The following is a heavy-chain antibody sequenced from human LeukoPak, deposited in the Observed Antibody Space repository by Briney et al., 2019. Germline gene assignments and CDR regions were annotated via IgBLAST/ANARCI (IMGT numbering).Heavy chain of an antibody. J-gene: IGHJ5*02. D-gene: IGHD2-2*01. CDR3: ARVADIVVVPAAMQWFDP. V-gene: IGHV4-34*12. Sequence: PETLSLTCTVYGGSFSGYYWSWIRQPPGKGLEWIGEIILSGSTNYNPSLKSRVTISVDTSKNQFSLKLSSVTAADTAVYYCARVADIVVVPAAMQWFDPWGQGTLVTVSS. CDR2: IILSGST. CDR1: GGSFSGYY.